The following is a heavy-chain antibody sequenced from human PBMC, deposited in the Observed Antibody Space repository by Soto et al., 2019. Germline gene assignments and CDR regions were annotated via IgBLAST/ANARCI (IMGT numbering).Heavy chain of an antibody. V-gene: IGHV4-34*01. Sequence: QVQLQQWGAGLLKPSETLSLTCAVYGGSFSGYYWSWIRQPPGKGLEWIGEINHSGSTNYNPSLKSRVTISVDTSKNQFSLKLSAVTASDTAVYYCARVGSHSYAFAIWGHGTMVIVSS. CDR2: INHSGST. CDR3: ARVGSHSYAFAI. D-gene: IGHD2-15*01. CDR1: GGSFSGYY. J-gene: IGHJ3*02.